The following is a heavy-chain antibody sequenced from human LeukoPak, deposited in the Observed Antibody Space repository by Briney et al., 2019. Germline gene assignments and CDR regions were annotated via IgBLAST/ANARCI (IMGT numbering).Heavy chain of an antibody. V-gene: IGHV4-4*09. D-gene: IGHD2-15*01. J-gene: IGHJ4*02. CDR2: IHTSGST. CDR1: GGSFSGYY. CDR3: VRPGQSSWWVYFNY. Sequence: PSETLSLTCAVYGGSFSGYYWTWIRQPPGKGLEWIGNIHTSGSTHYNPSLKSRVAMSIDTSKNQFSLRLSSVTAADTAVYYCVRPGQSSWWVYFNYWGQGTVVTVSS.